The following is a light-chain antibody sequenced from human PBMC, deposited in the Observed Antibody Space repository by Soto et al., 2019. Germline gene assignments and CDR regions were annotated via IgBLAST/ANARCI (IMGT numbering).Light chain of an antibody. Sequence: EIVLTQSPGTLSLSPGERATLSCRASQSVSSTYLIWYQQKPGQAPRLLIYGASSRATGVPDRFSGGGSGTDFTLTISRLEPEDFAVFYCQQYGNSPITFGQGTRLGIK. V-gene: IGKV3-20*01. CDR2: GAS. CDR1: QSVSSTY. J-gene: IGKJ5*01. CDR3: QQYGNSPIT.